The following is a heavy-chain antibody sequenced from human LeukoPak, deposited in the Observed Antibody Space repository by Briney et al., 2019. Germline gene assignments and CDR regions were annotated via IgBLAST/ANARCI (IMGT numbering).Heavy chain of an antibody. D-gene: IGHD3-10*01. V-gene: IGHV4-39*01. CDR3: AGTPYGSGSHYYFDY. CDR1: GGSISSSSYY. CDR2: IYYSGST. J-gene: IGHJ4*02. Sequence: SETLSLTCTVSGGSISSSSYYWGWIRQPPGKGLEWIGSIYYSGSTYYNPSLKSRVTISVDTSKNQFSLKLSSVTAADTAVYYCAGTPYGSGSHYYFDYWGQGTLVTVSS.